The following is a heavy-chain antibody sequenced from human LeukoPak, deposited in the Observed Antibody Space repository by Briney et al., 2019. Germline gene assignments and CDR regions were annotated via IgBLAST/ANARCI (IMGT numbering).Heavy chain of an antibody. CDR3: ARVIRPYDSSGYYYYNYYYYMDV. CDR2: ISAYNGNT. Sequence: ASVKVSCKASGYTFTSYGISWVRQAPGQGLEWMGWISAYNGNTNYAQKLQGRVTMTTDTSTSTAYMELRSLRSDHTAVYYCARVIRPYDSSGYYYYNYYYYMDVWGKGTTVTVSS. D-gene: IGHD3-22*01. J-gene: IGHJ6*03. CDR1: GYTFTSYG. V-gene: IGHV1-18*01.